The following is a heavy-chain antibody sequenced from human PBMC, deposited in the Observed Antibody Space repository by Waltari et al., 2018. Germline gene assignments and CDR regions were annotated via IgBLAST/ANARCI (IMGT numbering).Heavy chain of an antibody. CDR3: ASERITMVRGVTLPFDY. CDR1: GGSISSSSYY. J-gene: IGHJ4*02. Sequence: QLQLQESGPGLVKPSETLSLTCTVSGGSISSSSYYWGWIRQPPGKGLEWIGSIYYSGSTYYNPSLNSRVTISVDTSKNQFSLKLSSVTAADTAVYYCASERITMVRGVTLPFDYWGQGTLVTVSS. V-gene: IGHV4-39*07. CDR2: IYYSGST. D-gene: IGHD3-10*01.